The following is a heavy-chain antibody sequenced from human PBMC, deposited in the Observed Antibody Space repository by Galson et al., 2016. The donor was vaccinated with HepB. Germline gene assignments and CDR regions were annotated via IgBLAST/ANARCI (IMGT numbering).Heavy chain of an antibody. Sequence: CAASGFTFRSYGMSWVRQAPGKGLEWVSVINDSGGTTYYADSVKGRFTISRDNSKNTLHLQMNSLTAEDTALYYCARERTGIWDNFDYWGQGALVTVSS. V-gene: IGHV3-23*01. CDR2: INDSGGTT. J-gene: IGHJ4*02. CDR1: GFTFRSYG. CDR3: ARERTGIWDNFDY. D-gene: IGHD2-15*01.